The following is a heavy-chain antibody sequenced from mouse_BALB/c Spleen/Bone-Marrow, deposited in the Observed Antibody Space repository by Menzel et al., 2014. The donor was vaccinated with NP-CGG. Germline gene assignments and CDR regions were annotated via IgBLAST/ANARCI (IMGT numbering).Heavy chain of an antibody. CDR1: GYTFTSYW. Sequence: QVQLQQSGAELARPGASVKLSCKASGYTFTSYWMQWIKQRPGQGLEWIGAIYPGDGDTTYTQKFKGKATLTADKSSCTAYMQLSSLASEDSAVYYCARSRGWYFDVWGAGTTVTVSS. J-gene: IGHJ1*01. CDR3: ARSRGWYFDV. V-gene: IGHV1-87*01. CDR2: IYPGDGDT.